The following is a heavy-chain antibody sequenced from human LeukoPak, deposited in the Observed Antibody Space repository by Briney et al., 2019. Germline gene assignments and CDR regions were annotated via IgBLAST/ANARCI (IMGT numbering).Heavy chain of an antibody. CDR3: ARGYVYSSSWYALMGYYYYGMDV. D-gene: IGHD6-13*01. CDR2: IIPIFGTA. J-gene: IGHJ6*02. V-gene: IGHV1-69*13. Sequence: SVKVSCKASGGTFSSYAVSWVRQAPGQGLEWMGGIIPIFGTANYAQKFQGRVTITADESTSTAYMELSSLRSEDTAVYYCARGYVYSSSWYALMGYYYYGMDVWGQGTTVTVSS. CDR1: GGTFSSYA.